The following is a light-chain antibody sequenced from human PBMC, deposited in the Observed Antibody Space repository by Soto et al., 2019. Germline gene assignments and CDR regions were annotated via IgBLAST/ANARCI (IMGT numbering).Light chain of an antibody. CDR3: QHYGNSPT. Sequence: IVLTQSPGTLSLSPGEGATLSCRASQSVISGNLAWYQQRPGQAPRLVIFGGSYRATGIPDRFSGSGSGTDYSLTISRVEPEDFAVYYCQHYGNSPTFVGGTKVEIK. V-gene: IGKV3-20*01. J-gene: IGKJ4*01. CDR2: GGS. CDR1: QSVISGN.